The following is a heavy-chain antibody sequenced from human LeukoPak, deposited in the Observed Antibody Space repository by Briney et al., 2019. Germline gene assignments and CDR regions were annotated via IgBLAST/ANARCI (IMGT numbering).Heavy chain of an antibody. D-gene: IGHD1-26*01. CDR1: GFTFSSYS. CDR2: ISSSSSYI. J-gene: IGHJ3*02. V-gene: IGHV3-21*01. Sequence: GGSLRLSCAASGFTFSSYSMNWVRQAPGKGLEWVSSISSSSSYIYYADSVKGRFTISRDNAKNSLYLQMNSLRAEDTAVYYCARASMNVGATIAFDIWGQGTMVTVSS. CDR3: ARASMNVGATIAFDI.